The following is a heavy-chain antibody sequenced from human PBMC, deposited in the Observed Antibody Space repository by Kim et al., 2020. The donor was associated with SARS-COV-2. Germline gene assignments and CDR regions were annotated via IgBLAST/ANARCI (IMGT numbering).Heavy chain of an antibody. CDR1: GLTFSTYA. CDR3: AKSLYNYDGSGYHYYFDY. J-gene: IGHJ4*02. D-gene: IGHD3-22*01. Sequence: GGSLRLSCAASGLTFSTYAMSWVRQTPGKGLEWVSTISGSGASTYYADSVKGRFTISRDNSRNTLYLQMNSLSAEDTAVYFCAKSLYNYDGSGYHYYFDYWGQGTLVTVSS. V-gene: IGHV3-23*01. CDR2: ISGSGAST.